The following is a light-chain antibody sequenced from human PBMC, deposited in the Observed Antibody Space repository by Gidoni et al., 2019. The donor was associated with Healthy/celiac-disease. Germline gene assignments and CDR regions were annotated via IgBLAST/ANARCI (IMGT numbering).Light chain of an antibody. CDR3: QQRSNWPST. CDR1: QSVSSY. Sequence: EIVLTQSPATLSLSPGESATLSCRASQSVSSYLAWYQQKPGQAPRLLIYDASNRATGIPARFSGSGSGTDFTLTISSLEPEDFAVYYCQQRSNWPSTFXQXTKVEIK. CDR2: DAS. V-gene: IGKV3-11*01. J-gene: IGKJ1*01.